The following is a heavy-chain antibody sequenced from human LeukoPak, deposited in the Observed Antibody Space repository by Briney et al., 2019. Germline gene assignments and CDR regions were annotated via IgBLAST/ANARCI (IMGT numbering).Heavy chain of an antibody. CDR3: ARGGSGSGSPYGMDV. Sequence: PSETLSLTCTASGGSISSYYWSWIRQPPGKGLEWIGYIYYSGSTNYNPSLKSRVTISVDTSKNQFSLKLSSVTAADTAMYYCARGGSGSGSPYGMDVWGQGTTVTVSS. CDR1: GGSISSYY. V-gene: IGHV4-59*01. CDR2: IYYSGST. D-gene: IGHD2-15*01. J-gene: IGHJ6*02.